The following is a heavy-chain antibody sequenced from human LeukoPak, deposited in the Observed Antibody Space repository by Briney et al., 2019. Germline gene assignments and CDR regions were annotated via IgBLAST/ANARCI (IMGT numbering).Heavy chain of an antibody. V-gene: IGHV4-59*01. CDR3: ARRGYSSGFYYFDY. Sequence: AETLSLTCTVSGGSISSYYWSWIRQPPGKGLEWIGYIYYSGYTNYNPSLKSRVTISADTSKNQFSLKLSSVTAADTAVYHCARRGYSSGFYYFDYWGQGTLVTVSS. J-gene: IGHJ4*02. CDR1: GGSISSYY. D-gene: IGHD3-22*01. CDR2: IYYSGYT.